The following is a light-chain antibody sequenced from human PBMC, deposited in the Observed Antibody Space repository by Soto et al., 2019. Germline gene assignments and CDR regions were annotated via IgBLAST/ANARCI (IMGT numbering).Light chain of an antibody. CDR3: QQYDNWPPLT. CDR1: RSVSKS. J-gene: IGKJ4*01. V-gene: IGKV3-15*01. Sequence: EIVMTQSPATLSVSPGERATLSCRASRSVSKSLAWYQQKPGQSPRLLIYDASTRATGIPARFSGSGSGTEFALTISSLQSEDFAVYYCQQYDNWPPLTFGGGTKVEIK. CDR2: DAS.